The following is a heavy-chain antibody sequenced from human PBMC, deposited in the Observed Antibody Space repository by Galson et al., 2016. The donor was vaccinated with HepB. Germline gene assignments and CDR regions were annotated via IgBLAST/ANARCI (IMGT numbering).Heavy chain of an antibody. CDR1: GGSISSGAYH. V-gene: IGHV4-39*01. CDR2: ISNRGST. CDR3: ATHRAGPTGFPFDN. J-gene: IGHJ4*02. Sequence: SETLSLTCTVSGGSISSGAYHWGWIRQPPGKGLEWIGSISNRGSTPYNPSLKSRITISIDTSKNQFSLNLRSVTAVDTAVYYCATHRAGPTGFPFDNWGQVTLVTVSS. D-gene: IGHD2-8*02.